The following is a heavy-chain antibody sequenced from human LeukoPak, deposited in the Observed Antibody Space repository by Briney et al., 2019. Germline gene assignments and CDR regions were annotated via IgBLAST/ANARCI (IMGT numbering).Heavy chain of an antibody. D-gene: IGHD2-2*01. Sequence: QPGGSLRLSCTTSGFTFSAYWMHWVRQAPGKGPVWVSRINNDGTTTTYADSVKGRFTISRDNAENTLYLQMNSLRAEDTALYHCARWSDCSSTSCSIMDVWGKGTTVTVSS. CDR3: ARWSDCSSTSCSIMDV. CDR1: GFTFSAYW. J-gene: IGHJ6*03. V-gene: IGHV3-74*01. CDR2: INNDGTTT.